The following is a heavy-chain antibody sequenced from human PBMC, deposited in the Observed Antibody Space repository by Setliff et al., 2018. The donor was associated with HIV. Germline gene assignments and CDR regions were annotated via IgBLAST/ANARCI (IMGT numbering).Heavy chain of an antibody. D-gene: IGHD4-17*01. CDR3: AGYGDYPLPKLIY. CDR2: IYTTGST. J-gene: IGHJ4*02. CDR1: GDSTSSYY. Sequence: TLSLTCPVSGDSTSSYYWSWIRQPPGKGLEWIGYIYTTGSTNYNPSLKSRVTMSVDTSKNQFSLRLTSVTAADTAVYYCAGYGDYPLPKLIYLGQGTLVTVSS. V-gene: IGHV4-4*08.